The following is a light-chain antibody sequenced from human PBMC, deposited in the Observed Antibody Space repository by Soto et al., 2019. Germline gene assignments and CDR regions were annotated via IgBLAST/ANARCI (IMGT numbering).Light chain of an antibody. CDR3: QQYSTWPHT. J-gene: IGKJ4*01. V-gene: IGKV3-15*01. Sequence: EVVMTQSPATLSVSPGERATLSCRASQSVSSTLAWYQQKPGQAPRLLIYGASTRATGIPARFSGSGSGKEFTLTISSLQSEDFAVYYCQQYSTWPHTFGGGTKVEIK. CDR1: QSVSST. CDR2: GAS.